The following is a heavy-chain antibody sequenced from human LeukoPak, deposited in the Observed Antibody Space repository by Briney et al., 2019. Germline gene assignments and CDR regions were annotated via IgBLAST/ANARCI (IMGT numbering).Heavy chain of an antibody. CDR1: GYTFTSYG. CDR3: ARNSKYYDSSGYSVS. J-gene: IGHJ5*02. D-gene: IGHD3-22*01. CDR2: ISAYNGNT. Sequence: ASVKVSCKASGYTFTSYGIGWVRQAPGQGLEWMGWISAYNGNTNYAQKLQGRVTMTTDTSTSTAYMEMRSLRSDDTAVYYCARNSKYYDSSGYSVSWGQGTLVPVSS. V-gene: IGHV1-18*01.